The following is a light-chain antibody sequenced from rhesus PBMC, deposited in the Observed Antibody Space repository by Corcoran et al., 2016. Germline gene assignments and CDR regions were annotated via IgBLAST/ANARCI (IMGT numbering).Light chain of an antibody. CDR3: LQSSNWYS. V-gene: IGKV4-1*01. Sequence: DIVMTQSPDSLAVSLGERVTINCKSSQSLLYSSNNTNYLAWYQQKPGQAPNLLISWASTRESGVPNGFSGSGSGTDFTLTISSLEPEDVGVYFCLQSSNWYSFGQGTKVEIK. CDR1: QSLLYSSNNTNY. J-gene: IGKJ2*01. CDR2: WAS.